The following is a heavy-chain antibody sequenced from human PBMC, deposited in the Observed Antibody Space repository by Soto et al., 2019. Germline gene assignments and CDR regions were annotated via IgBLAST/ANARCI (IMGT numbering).Heavy chain of an antibody. CDR2: IIPYYNTL. J-gene: IGHJ4*02. CDR3: ASGASRWYPYFFDA. Sequence: QAQVVQSGAEVRKPGSSVKLSCKASEGTFNSYAIAWVRQAPGQGLEWMGGIIPYYNTLNYAQKFQDRVTVTADDATNTVYMELSSLRSDDTAVYFCASGASRWYPYFFDAWAQGTLVTVSS. V-gene: IGHV1-69*01. CDR1: EGTFNSYA. D-gene: IGHD6-13*01.